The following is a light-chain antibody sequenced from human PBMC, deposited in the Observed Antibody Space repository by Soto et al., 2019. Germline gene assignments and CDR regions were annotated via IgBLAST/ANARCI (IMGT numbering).Light chain of an antibody. CDR3: QQRSNLWT. CDR2: DAS. Sequence: EIVLTQSPATLSLSPGDRATLSCRASQFINTFLAWYQQKPGQAPRLLIYDASNRATGIPARFSGSGSGTDFTLSISSREPEDFAVYYCQQRSNLWTFGQGTKVEIK. J-gene: IGKJ1*01. V-gene: IGKV3-11*01. CDR1: QFINTF.